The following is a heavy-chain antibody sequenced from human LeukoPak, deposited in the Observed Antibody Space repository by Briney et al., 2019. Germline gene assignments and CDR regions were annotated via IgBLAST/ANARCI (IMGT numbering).Heavy chain of an antibody. CDR1: GGSISSGGYY. CDR3: RIAAAGRSYYGMDV. J-gene: IGHJ6*02. Sequence: PSQTLSLTCTVSGGSISSGGYYWSWIRQPPGKCLEWIGYIYHSGSTYYNPSLKSRVTISVDTSKNQFSLKLSSVTAADTAVYYCRIAAAGRSYYGMDVWGQGTTVTVSS. V-gene: IGHV4-30-2*01. CDR2: IYHSGST. D-gene: IGHD6-13*01.